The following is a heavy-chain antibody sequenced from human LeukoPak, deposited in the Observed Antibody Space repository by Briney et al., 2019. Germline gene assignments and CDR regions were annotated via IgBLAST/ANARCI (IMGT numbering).Heavy chain of an antibody. D-gene: IGHD2-15*01. CDR2: ITIVYTP. V-gene: IGHV3-23*01. J-gene: IGHJ4*02. Sequence: GGSLRLSCAASGLTFSDYAMIWFRQAPGKGLEWVSGITIVYTPHNACSVEGRFTISRDNSKNMFHLQLNDLRAEDTAVYYCAKDYSDSRVADVFFEHWGQGTLVTVSS. CDR1: GLTFSDYA. CDR3: AKDYSDSRVADVFFEH.